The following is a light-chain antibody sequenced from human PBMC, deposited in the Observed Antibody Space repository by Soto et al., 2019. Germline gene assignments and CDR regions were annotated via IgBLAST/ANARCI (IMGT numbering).Light chain of an antibody. CDR2: DDT. Sequence: SYELTQPPSVSVAPGQTAGITCGGNNIGSKSVQWYQKKPGQAPVMVVYDDTDRPAGIPDRFSGSNSGNTATLTISRVEAGDEADYYCQVWDSSSEHVVFGGGSKLTVL. J-gene: IGLJ2*01. CDR3: QVWDSSSEHVV. V-gene: IGLV3-21*02. CDR1: NIGSKS.